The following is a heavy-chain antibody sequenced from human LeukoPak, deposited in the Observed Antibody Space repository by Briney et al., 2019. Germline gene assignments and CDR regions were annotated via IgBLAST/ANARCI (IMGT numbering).Heavy chain of an antibody. CDR3: ARVDSSGWYQNYYYYYGMDV. Sequence: SETLSLTCAVSGGSISSSNWWSWVRRPPGKGLEWIGEIYHSGSTNYNPSLKSRVTISVDKSKNQFSLKLSSVTAADTAVYYCARVDSSGWYQNYYYYYGMDVWGKGTTVTVSS. CDR2: IYHSGST. V-gene: IGHV4-4*02. J-gene: IGHJ6*04. D-gene: IGHD6-19*01. CDR1: GGSISSSNW.